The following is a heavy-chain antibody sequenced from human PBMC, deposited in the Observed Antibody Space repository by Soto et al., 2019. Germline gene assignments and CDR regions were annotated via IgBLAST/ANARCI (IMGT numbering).Heavy chain of an antibody. CDR2: IWYDGGNK. Sequence: QVQLVESGGGVVQPGRSLRLSCAASGSNFSSYVMHWVRQAPGKGLEWVAVIWYDGGNKYYADSVKGRFTISRDNSKNTLYLQMNSLRAERTAVYYCARDGQWLPRDGLRSSYYFDYWGQGTLVTVSS. J-gene: IGHJ4*02. D-gene: IGHD6-19*01. CDR3: ARDGQWLPRDGLRSSYYFDY. V-gene: IGHV3-33*01. CDR1: GSNFSSYV.